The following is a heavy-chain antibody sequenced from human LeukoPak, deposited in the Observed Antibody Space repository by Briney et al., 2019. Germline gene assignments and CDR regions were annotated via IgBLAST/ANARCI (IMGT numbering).Heavy chain of an antibody. CDR2: MYSSGST. J-gene: IGHJ4*02. D-gene: IGHD3-22*01. Sequence: SETLSLTCTVSGGSISSSRYYWDWIRQPPGKGLEWIGSMYSSGSTYYNPSLKSRVTISVDTSKNKFFLKLISVTAADTAVYYCARSTAPYYYDSSGYFGYWGQGTLVTVSS. CDR1: GGSISSSRYY. CDR3: ARSTAPYYYDSSGYFGY. V-gene: IGHV4-39*07.